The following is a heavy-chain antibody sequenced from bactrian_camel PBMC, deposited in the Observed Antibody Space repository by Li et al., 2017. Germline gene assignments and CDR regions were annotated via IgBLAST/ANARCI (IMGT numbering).Heavy chain of an antibody. CDR2: FSSDGTT. V-gene: IGHV3S53*01. D-gene: IGHD7*01. CDR3: MADISHQEHGACRTY. CDR1: EYIFSYCA. Sequence: QLVESGGGSVQAEGSLKLSCVTSEYIFSYCAMGWYRQAPGQERESVSIFSSDGTTTYGDSVKGRFAISQDNAKKTVYLQMNSLKTEDTAVYYCMADISHQEHGACRTYWGQGTQVTVS. J-gene: IGHJ4*01.